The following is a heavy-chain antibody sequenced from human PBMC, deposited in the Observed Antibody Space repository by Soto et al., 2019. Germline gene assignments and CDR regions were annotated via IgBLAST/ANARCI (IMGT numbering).Heavy chain of an antibody. D-gene: IGHD3-3*01. J-gene: IGHJ4*02. V-gene: IGHV5-51*01. CDR1: GYSFTSYW. Sequence: PGESLKISCKGSGYSFTSYWIGWVRQMPGKGLEWMGIIYPGDSDTRYSPSFQGRVTISADKSISTAYLQWSSLKASDTAMYYCARQTAIFGVGNDYWGQGTLVTVSS. CDR3: ARQTAIFGVGNDY. CDR2: IYPGDSDT.